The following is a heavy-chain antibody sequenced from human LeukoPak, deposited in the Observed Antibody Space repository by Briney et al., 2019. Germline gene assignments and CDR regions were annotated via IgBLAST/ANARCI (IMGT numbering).Heavy chain of an antibody. J-gene: IGHJ4*02. Sequence: SVKVSCKASGGTFSSYAISWVRQAPGQGFEWMGRIIPILGIANYAQKFQGRVTITADKSTSTAYMELSSLRSEDTAVYYCAREWGNYYDSRGSYYFDYWGQGTLVTVPS. CDR3: AREWGNYYDSRGSYYFDY. V-gene: IGHV1-69*04. CDR1: GGTFSSYA. D-gene: IGHD3-22*01. CDR2: IIPILGIA.